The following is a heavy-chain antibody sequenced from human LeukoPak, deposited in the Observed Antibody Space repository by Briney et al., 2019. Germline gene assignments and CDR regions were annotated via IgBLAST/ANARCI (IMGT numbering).Heavy chain of an antibody. Sequence: PGGSLRLSCAASGFTFSSYSMNWVRQAPGKGLEWVANIKQDGSEKYYVDSVKGRFTISRDNAKNSLYLQMNSLRAEDTAVYYCARSPAWSRYDILTGYYEGEFDYWGQGTLVTVSS. CDR1: GFTFSSYS. CDR3: ARSPAWSRYDILTGYYEGEFDY. D-gene: IGHD3-9*01. V-gene: IGHV3-7*01. J-gene: IGHJ4*02. CDR2: IKQDGSEK.